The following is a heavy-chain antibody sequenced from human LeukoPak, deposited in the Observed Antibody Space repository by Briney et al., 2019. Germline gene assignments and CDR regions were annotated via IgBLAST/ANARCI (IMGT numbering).Heavy chain of an antibody. J-gene: IGHJ5*02. V-gene: IGHV4-30-4*08. CDR1: GGSISSGDHY. CDR3: ARTTAAGPLGWFDP. D-gene: IGHD6-13*01. CDR2: IYYSGST. Sequence: SQTLSLTCTVSGGSISSGDHYWSWIRQPPGKGLEWIGYIYYSGSTYYNPSLKSRVTISVDTSKNQFSLKLSSVPAADTAVYYCARTTAAGPLGWFDPWGQGTLVTVSS.